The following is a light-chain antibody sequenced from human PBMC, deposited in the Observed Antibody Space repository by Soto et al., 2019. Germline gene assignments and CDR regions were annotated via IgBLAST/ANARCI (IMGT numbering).Light chain of an antibody. J-gene: IGKJ1*01. CDR3: QQYYNWQPR. CDR2: GAS. CDR1: QSIGSK. V-gene: IGKV3-15*01. Sequence: EILMTQPPATLSVSPGERVTLSCRASQSIGSKLAWYQQRPGQAPRLLIYGASTRATGIPSRFSGSRSGTEFTLTITSLQSEDNALYYCQQYYNWQPRFGQGTKVDIK.